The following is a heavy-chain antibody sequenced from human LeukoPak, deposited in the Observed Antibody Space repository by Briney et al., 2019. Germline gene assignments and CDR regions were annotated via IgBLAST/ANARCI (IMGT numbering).Heavy chain of an antibody. Sequence: SVRVSCKASGFTFTSSAMQWVRQARGQRLEWIGWIVVGSGNTNYAQKFQERVTITRDMSTSTAYMELSSLRSEDTAVYYCAADLRYSSSWSSYYYYGMDVWGQGTTVTVSS. D-gene: IGHD6-13*01. CDR2: IVVGSGNT. J-gene: IGHJ6*02. V-gene: IGHV1-58*02. CDR3: AADLRYSSSWSSYYYYGMDV. CDR1: GFTFTSSA.